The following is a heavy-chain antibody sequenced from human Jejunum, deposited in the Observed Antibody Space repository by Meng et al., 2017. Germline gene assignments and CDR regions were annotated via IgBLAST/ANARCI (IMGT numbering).Heavy chain of an antibody. Sequence: GESLKISCAASGFTFRNYALHWVRQAPGKGLEWVATITFDGNNKYYAESVKSRFTISRDNSRSTLYLQMNSLRPDDTALYYCARELVTYTTSTGMVYWGQGTLVTVSS. CDR2: ITFDGNNK. D-gene: IGHD3-16*01. CDR1: GFTFRNYA. CDR3: ARELVTYTTSTGMVY. V-gene: IGHV3-30*01. J-gene: IGHJ4*02.